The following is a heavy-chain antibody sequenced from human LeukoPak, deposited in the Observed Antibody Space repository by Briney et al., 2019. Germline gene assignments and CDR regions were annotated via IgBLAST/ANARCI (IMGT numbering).Heavy chain of an antibody. CDR3: ARVFCSSTSRNIDY. V-gene: IGHV4-59*01. D-gene: IGHD2-2*01. CDR1: GGSISSYY. CDR2: IYYSGST. Sequence: SETLSLTCTVSGGSISSYYWSWIRQPPGKGLEWIGYIYYSGSTNYNPSLKSRVTISVDTSKNQFSLKLSSVTAADTAVYYCARVFCSSTSRNIDYWGQGTLVTVSS. J-gene: IGHJ4*02.